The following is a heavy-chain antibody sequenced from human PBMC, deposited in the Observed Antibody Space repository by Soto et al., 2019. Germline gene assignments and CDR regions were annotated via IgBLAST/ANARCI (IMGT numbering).Heavy chain of an antibody. CDR2: IIPILGIA. CDR3: ARGVGRARGCDY. V-gene: IGHV1-69*02. J-gene: IGHJ4*02. CDR1: GGTFSGYT. Sequence: QVQLVQSGAEVKKPGSSVKVSCKASGGTFSGYTISWVRQAPGQGLEWMGRIIPILGIANYAQKFQGRVTITADKSTSTAYMELSSLRSEDTAVYYCARGVGRARGCDYWGQGTLVTVSS.